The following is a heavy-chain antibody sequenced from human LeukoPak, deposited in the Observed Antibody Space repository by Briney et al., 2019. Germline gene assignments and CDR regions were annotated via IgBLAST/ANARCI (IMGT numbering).Heavy chain of an antibody. J-gene: IGHJ6*02. CDR3: ARDFVGAQKYCSSTSCYEVYYYYYGMDV. CDR1: GYTFTSYA. V-gene: IGHV1-3*01. Sequence: ASVKVSCKASGYTFTSYAMHWVRQAPGQRLEWMGWINAGNGNTKYSQKFQGRVTITRDTSASTAYMELSSLRSEDTAVYYCARDFVGAQKYCSSTSCYEVYYYYYGMDVWGQGTTVTVSS. D-gene: IGHD2-2*01. CDR2: INAGNGNT.